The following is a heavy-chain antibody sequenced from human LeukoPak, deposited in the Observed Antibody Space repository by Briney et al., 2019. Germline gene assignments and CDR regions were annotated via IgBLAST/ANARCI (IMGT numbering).Heavy chain of an antibody. CDR2: ITGDDGAT. CDR3: AKVGVTGTTGWFDF. J-gene: IGHJ5*01. CDR1: GFTFNNYG. V-gene: IGHV3-23*01. D-gene: IGHD1-1*01. Sequence: GGSLRLSCAASGFTFNNYGMSWVRQAPGKGLEWVASITGDDGATNYAHSVKGRFTISRDNSKNTLYLQMNSLRAEDAAVYYCAKVGVTGTTGWFDFWGQGTLVTVSS.